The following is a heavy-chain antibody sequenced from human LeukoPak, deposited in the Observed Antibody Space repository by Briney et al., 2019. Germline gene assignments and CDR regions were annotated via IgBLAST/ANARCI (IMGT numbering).Heavy chain of an antibody. J-gene: IGHJ4*02. Sequence: SETLSLTCTVSGGSISSSSYYWGWLRQPPGKGLEWIGSIYYSGSTYYNPSLKSRVTISVDTSKNQFSLMLSVLTAADTAVYYCARPGYCSSTSCPIVYWGQGTLVTVSS. V-gene: IGHV4-39*01. D-gene: IGHD2-2*01. CDR3: ARPGYCSSTSCPIVY. CDR1: GGSISSSSYY. CDR2: IYYSGST.